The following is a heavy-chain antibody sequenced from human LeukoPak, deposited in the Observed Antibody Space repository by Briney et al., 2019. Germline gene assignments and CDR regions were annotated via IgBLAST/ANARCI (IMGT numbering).Heavy chain of an antibody. CDR1: GFTFDGYA. J-gene: IGHJ6*02. CDR3: AKVSLKGYYYYGLDV. V-gene: IGHV3-9*01. Sequence: GRSLRLSCAASGFTFDGYAMHWVRQTPGKGLEWVSGITWDSGNKHYADSVKGRFTISRDNAKKSLYLQMNSLTAADTALYHCAKVSLKGYYYYGLDVWGQGTTVTVSS. CDR2: ITWDSGNK.